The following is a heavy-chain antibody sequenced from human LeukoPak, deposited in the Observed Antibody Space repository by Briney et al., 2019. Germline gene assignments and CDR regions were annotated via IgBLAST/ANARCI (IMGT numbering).Heavy chain of an antibody. CDR2: INTKTGNP. V-gene: IGHV7-4-1*02. Sequence: ASVKVSCKASGYTFTSYGISWVRQAPGQGLEWMGWINTKTGNPTYAQGFTGRFVFSLDTSVSTAYLQISSLKAEDTAVYYCARVHCSSSSCYIDYWGQGTLVTVSS. CDR1: GYTFTSYG. J-gene: IGHJ4*02. D-gene: IGHD2-2*02. CDR3: ARVHCSSSSCYIDY.